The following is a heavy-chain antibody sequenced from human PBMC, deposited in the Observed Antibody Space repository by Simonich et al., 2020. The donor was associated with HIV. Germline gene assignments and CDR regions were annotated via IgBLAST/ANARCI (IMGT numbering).Heavy chain of an antibody. CDR1: GGSFSSYY. CDR2: NNHNGRT. D-gene: IGHD7-27*01. J-gene: IGHJ3*02. CDR3: ARRRPLGKDDAFDI. V-gene: IGHV4-34*01. Sequence: QVQLEQWGAGLLKPSETLSLTCAVYGGSFSSYYWSRIRQPPGKGLEWIGENNHNGRTNDKPSLKSRVIISVDMSKNQFSLKLNSGTAADTAVYYCARRRPLGKDDAFDIWGQGTLVTVSS.